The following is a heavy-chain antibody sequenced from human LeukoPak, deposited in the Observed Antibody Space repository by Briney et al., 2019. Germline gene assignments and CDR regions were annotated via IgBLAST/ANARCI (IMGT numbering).Heavy chain of an antibody. D-gene: IGHD2-15*01. Sequence: GGSLRLSCAASGFTFSSYAMSWVRQAPGKGLEWVSVISGSGGSTYYADSAKGRFTISRDNSKNTLYLQMNSLRAEDTAVYYCAKDPYCSGGSCYGPGRWGQGTLVTVSS. CDR3: AKDPYCSGGSCYGPGR. V-gene: IGHV3-23*01. CDR1: GFTFSSYA. J-gene: IGHJ4*02. CDR2: ISGSGGST.